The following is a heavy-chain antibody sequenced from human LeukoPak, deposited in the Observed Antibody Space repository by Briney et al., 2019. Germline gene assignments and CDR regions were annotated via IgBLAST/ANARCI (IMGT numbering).Heavy chain of an antibody. CDR1: GGSINTYY. D-gene: IGHD5-12*01. J-gene: IGHJ4*02. Sequence: SEALSLTCTVSGGSINTYYWHWIRQPPGKGLEWIGYISYSGSTNYNPSLKSRVTTSIDKSKNQFSLKLSSVTAADTAVYYCARSGGYSGYDVDYWGQGTLVTVSS. V-gene: IGHV4-59*01. CDR3: ARSGGYSGYDVDY. CDR2: ISYSGST.